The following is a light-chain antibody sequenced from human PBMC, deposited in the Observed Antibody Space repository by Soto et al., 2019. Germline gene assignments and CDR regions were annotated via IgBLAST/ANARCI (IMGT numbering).Light chain of an antibody. CDR1: QGITSW. CDR3: QPTSSFPLT. V-gene: IGKV1-12*01. CDR2: AAS. Sequence: DIQMTQSPSSVSASVGDRVTITCRASQGITSWLAWYQQKPGRAPKLLIYAASSLQSGVPSRFSRSGSGRHFALTISSLQPEDFATYFCQPTSSFPLTFGGGTKVEIK. J-gene: IGKJ4*01.